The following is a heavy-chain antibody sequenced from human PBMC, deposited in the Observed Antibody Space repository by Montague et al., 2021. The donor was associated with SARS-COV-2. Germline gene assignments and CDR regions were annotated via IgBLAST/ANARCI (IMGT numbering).Heavy chain of an antibody. CDR1: GFTFTAYW. CDR3: TREGLRAEDF. V-gene: IGHV3-7*01. CDR2: INEDGGGR. J-gene: IGHJ4*02. Sequence: SLRLSCAASGFTFTAYWMGWVRQAPGKGLEWVAQINEDGGGRYHLDSVKGRFTISRDNAKSSLSLEMNSLRAEDTAVYYCTREGLRAEDFWGQGTLVTVSS. D-gene: IGHD2/OR15-2a*01.